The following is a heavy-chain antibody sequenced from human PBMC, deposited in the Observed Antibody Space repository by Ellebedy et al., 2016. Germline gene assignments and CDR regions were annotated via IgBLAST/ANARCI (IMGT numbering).Heavy chain of an antibody. CDR2: INHNNSPI. V-gene: IGHV3-48*04. CDR1: GFTFSRYS. D-gene: IGHD3-10*01. J-gene: IGHJ4*02. CDR3: ARGRLGGTTDC. Sequence: GESLKISCAASGFTFSRYSMTWVRQAPGKGLEWVAYINHNNSPIYYVDSVKGRFTISRDNAKNSLYLQMNSLRAEDTAMYYCARGRLGGTTDCWGQGTLVTVSS.